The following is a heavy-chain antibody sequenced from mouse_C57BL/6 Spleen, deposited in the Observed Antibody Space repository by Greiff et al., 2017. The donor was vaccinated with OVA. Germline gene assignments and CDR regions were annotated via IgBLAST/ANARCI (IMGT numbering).Heavy chain of an antibody. CDR3: TRDDGYYGYFDV. D-gene: IGHD2-3*01. CDR2: ISSGGDYI. V-gene: IGHV5-9-1*02. Sequence: EVHLVESGEGLVKPGGSLKLSCAASGFTFSSYAMSWVRQTPEKRLEWVAYISSGGDYIYYADTVKGRFTISRDNARNTLYLQMSSLKSEDTAMYYCTRDDGYYGYFDVWGTGTTVTVSS. J-gene: IGHJ1*03. CDR1: GFTFSSYA.